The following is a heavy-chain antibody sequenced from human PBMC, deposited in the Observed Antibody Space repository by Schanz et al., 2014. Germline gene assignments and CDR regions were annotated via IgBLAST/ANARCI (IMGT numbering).Heavy chain of an antibody. Sequence: EAQLLESGGGLVQPGGPLRLSCAASGFGFSSYSMNWVRQAPGKGLEWVSYVSRSTPDIYYADSVKGRFTMSRDNAKNSVFLQMNSLRAEDTAVYYCARAGYDADNWFDPWGQGTLVTVSS. CDR2: VSRSTPDI. D-gene: IGHD2-2*01. V-gene: IGHV3-48*01. CDR3: ARAGYDADNWFDP. J-gene: IGHJ5*02. CDR1: GFGFSSYS.